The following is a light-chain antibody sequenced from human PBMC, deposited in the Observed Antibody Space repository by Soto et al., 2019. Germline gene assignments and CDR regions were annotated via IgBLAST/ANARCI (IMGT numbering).Light chain of an antibody. Sequence: EIVLTQSPGTLSLSPGDRATLSCRASQSVRNNLAWYQQRPGQAPRLLIYDSSTAATGIPDRFSGGGSGTEFTLTISSLQSEDFVVYYCQQYNSWPPITFGQGTRLEIK. CDR1: QSVRNN. V-gene: IGKV3-15*01. J-gene: IGKJ5*01. CDR2: DSS. CDR3: QQYNSWPPIT.